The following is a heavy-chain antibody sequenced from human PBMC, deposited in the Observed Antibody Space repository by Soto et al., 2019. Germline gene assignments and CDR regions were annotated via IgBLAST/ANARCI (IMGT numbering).Heavy chain of an antibody. CDR3: ARASTDTAMAYYFDY. D-gene: IGHD5-18*01. J-gene: IGHJ4*02. CDR2: IIPIFGTA. Sequence: QVQLVQSGAEVKKPGSSVKVSCKASGGTFSSYAISWVRQAPGQGLEWMGGIIPIFGTANYAQKFQGRVTITADESTSTAYRELSSLRSEDTAVYYCARASTDTAMAYYFDYWGQGTLVTVSS. CDR1: GGTFSSYA. V-gene: IGHV1-69*01.